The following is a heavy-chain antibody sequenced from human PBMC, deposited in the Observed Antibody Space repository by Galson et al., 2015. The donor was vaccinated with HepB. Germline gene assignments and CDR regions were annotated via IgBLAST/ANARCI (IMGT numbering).Heavy chain of an antibody. J-gene: IGHJ6*02. CDR2: ISSSGSYT. Sequence: SLRLSCAASGFTFSDYYSSWIRQAPGKGLEWLSYISSSGSYTSYADSAKGRFTISRDNAKNSVYLQMKSLRVEDTAVYYCARDAHGGGDYYGMNVWGQGTTVTVSS. CDR1: GFTFSDYY. D-gene: IGHD3-16*01. CDR3: ARDAHGGGDYYGMNV. V-gene: IGHV3-11*05.